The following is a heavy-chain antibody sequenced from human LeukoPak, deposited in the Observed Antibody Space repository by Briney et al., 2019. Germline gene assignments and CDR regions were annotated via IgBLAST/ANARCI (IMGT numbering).Heavy chain of an antibody. CDR1: GFTFKNYG. CDR2: ISYDGSNK. J-gene: IGHJ4*02. CDR3: ASEGWGGGQCEY. D-gene: IGHD2-15*01. Sequence: GGSLRLSCGVSGFTFKNYGMHWVRQAPGKGLEWVAIISYDGSNKYYADSVKGRFTISRDNSKNTLYLQMTSLRVEDTAVCYCASEGWGGGQCEYWGRGTLVTVSS. V-gene: IGHV3-30*03.